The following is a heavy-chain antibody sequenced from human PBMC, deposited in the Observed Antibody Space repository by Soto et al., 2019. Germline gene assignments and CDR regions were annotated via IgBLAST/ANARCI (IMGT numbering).Heavy chain of an antibody. J-gene: IGHJ3*02. V-gene: IGHV5-51*01. CDR2: IYPGDSDT. CDR3: ARQDKKGSYGPAGAFDI. CDR1: GYSFTSYW. Sequence: PGESLKISCKGSGYSFTSYWIGWVRQMPGKGLEWMGIIYPGDSDTRYSPSFQGQVTISADKSISTAYLQWSSLKASDTAMYYCARQDKKGSYGPAGAFDIWGQGTMGTVSS. D-gene: IGHD1-26*01.